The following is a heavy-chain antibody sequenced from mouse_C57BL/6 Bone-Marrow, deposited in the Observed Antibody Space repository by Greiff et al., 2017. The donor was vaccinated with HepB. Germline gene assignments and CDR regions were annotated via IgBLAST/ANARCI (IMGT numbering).Heavy chain of an antibody. V-gene: IGHV1-62-2*01. D-gene: IGHD1-1*01. Sequence: VKVVESGAELVKPGASVKLSCKASGYTFTEYTIHWVKQRSGQGLEWIGWFYPGSGSIKYNEKFKDKATLTADKSSSTVYMELSRLTSEDSAVYFCARHEDLDYYGSSYGYFDVWGTGTTVTVSS. CDR1: GYTFTEYT. CDR2: FYPGSGSI. CDR3: ARHEDLDYYGSSYGYFDV. J-gene: IGHJ1*03.